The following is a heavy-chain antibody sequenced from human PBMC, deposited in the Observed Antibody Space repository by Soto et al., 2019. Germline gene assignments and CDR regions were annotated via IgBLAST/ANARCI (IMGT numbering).Heavy chain of an antibody. CDR2: IGTLSDT. V-gene: IGHV3-13*01. CDR3: ARGRSFSYDSTPPPMFDP. CDR1: GFTFSTFD. J-gene: IGHJ5*02. Sequence: GGSLRLSGAGSGFTFSTFDIHWVRQAPGKGLEWVSGIGTLSDTFYAASVQGRFTISRQNAKNSVYLQMNSLRAGDTAFYYCARGRSFSYDSTPPPMFDPWGQGTLVTVPS. D-gene: IGHD3-10*01.